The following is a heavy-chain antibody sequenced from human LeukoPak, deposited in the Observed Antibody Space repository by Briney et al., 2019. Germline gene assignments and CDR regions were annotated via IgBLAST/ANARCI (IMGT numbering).Heavy chain of an antibody. J-gene: IGHJ4*02. CDR2: IYPADSAA. CDR1: GYSFTTYW. CDR3: ARSSDGSGSPPDY. Sequence: GESLKISCKASGYSFTTYWIGWVRQMPGKGLEWMGIIYPADSAAKYSPSFQGQVTISADKSISTAYLQWSSLKASDTAMYYCARSSDGSGSPPDYWGQGTLVTVSS. D-gene: IGHD3-10*01. V-gene: IGHV5-51*01.